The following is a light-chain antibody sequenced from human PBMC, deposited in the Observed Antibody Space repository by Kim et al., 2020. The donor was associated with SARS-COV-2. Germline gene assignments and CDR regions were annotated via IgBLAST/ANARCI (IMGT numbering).Light chain of an antibody. J-gene: IGKJ5*01. V-gene: IGKV3-20*01. CDR3: HQYGSPPST. CDR2: IAS. CDR1: RGVTSNY. Sequence: PGEKATQYCRASRGVTSNYLAWDQQKPGQAPRLLIYIASSRATGIPDRFSGSGSGTEFTLTISRLEPEDFAVYYCHQYGSPPSTFGQGTRLEIK.